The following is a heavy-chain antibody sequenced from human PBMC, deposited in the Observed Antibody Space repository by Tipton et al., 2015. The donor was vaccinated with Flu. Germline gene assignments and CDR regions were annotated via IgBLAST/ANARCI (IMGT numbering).Heavy chain of an antibody. CDR1: GASIGSGSYY. V-gene: IGHV4-61*02. CDR2: MYTNGDT. CDR3: ARGSGSGTDVTFYF. Sequence: TLSLTCTVSGASIGSGSYYWSWIRQPAGKGLEWIGRMYTNGDTNTKPSLKSRVAMSVDTSKNQFSLRLTSVTSADTAVYYCARGSGSGTDVTFYFWGQGTLVTVSS. D-gene: IGHD3-10*01. J-gene: IGHJ4*02.